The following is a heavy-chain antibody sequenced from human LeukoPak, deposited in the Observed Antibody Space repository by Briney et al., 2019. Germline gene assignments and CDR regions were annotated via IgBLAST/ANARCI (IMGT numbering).Heavy chain of an antibody. CDR2: ISAYNGNT. Sequence: ASVKVSCKASGYTFTSCGISWVRQAPGQGLEWMGWISAYNGNTNYAQKLQDRVTMTTDTSTSTAYMEPRSLGSDDTAVYYCAREHCSSTSCYAFGPFGYYYYGMDVWGQGTTVTVSS. CDR1: GYTFTSCG. D-gene: IGHD2-2*01. J-gene: IGHJ6*02. V-gene: IGHV1-18*01. CDR3: AREHCSSTSCYAFGPFGYYYYGMDV.